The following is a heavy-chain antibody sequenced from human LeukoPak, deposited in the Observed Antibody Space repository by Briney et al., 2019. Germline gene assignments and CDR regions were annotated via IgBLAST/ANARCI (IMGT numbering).Heavy chain of an antibody. D-gene: IGHD6-13*01. CDR3: VTAGEDSSSWDFDY. J-gene: IGHJ4*02. Sequence: PWASVKVSCKASGGTFSSYAISWVRQAPGQGLEWMGGIIPIFGTANYAQKFQGRVTITADESTSTAYMELSSLRSDDTAVYYCVTAGEDSSSWDFDYWGQGTLVTVSS. V-gene: IGHV1-69*01. CDR1: GGTFSSYA. CDR2: IIPIFGTA.